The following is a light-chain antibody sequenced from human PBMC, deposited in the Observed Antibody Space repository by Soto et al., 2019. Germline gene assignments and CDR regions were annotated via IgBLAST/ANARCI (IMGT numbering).Light chain of an antibody. V-gene: IGKV1-5*03. J-gene: IGKJ2*01. Sequence: DIQMTQSPSTLSASVGDRVTITCRASQSISSWLAWYQQKPGKAPTLLIYKASSLESGVPSRFSGSGSGTEFTLNISSLQPDDFATYYCQEYKSYSTFGQETKLEIK. CDR3: QEYKSYST. CDR1: QSISSW. CDR2: KAS.